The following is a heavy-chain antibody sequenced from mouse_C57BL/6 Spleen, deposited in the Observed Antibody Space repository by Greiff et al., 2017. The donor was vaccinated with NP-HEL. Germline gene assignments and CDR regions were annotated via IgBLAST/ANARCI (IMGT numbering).Heavy chain of an antibody. CDR1: GFTFSSYA. CDR3: ARGYYGSSYVEGFAY. J-gene: IGHJ3*01. D-gene: IGHD1-1*01. V-gene: IGHV5-4*03. Sequence: EVKLMESGGGLVKPGGSLKLSCAASGFTFSSYAMSWVRQTPEKRLEWVATISDGGSYTYYPDNVKGRFTISRDNAKNNLYLQMSHLKSEDTAMYYCARGYYGSSYVEGFAYWGQGTLVTVSA. CDR2: ISDGGSYT.